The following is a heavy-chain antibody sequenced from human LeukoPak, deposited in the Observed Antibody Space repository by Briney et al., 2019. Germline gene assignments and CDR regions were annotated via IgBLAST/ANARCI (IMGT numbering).Heavy chain of an antibody. D-gene: IGHD3-3*01. CDR3: ARDVLNFWSGYDAFDI. V-gene: IGHV4-59*01. CDR1: GGSISSYY. Sequence: SETLSLTCTVSGGSISSYYWSWIRQPPGKGLEWIGYIYYSGSTNYNPSLKSRVTISVDTSKNQFSLKLSSVTAADTAVYYCARDVLNFWSGYDAFDIWGQGTMVTVSS. J-gene: IGHJ3*02. CDR2: IYYSGST.